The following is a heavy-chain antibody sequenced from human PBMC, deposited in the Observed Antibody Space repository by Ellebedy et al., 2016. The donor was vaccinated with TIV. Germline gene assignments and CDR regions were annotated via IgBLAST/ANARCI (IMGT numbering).Heavy chain of an antibody. Sequence: ASVKVSCKVSVYTLTELSMHWVRQPPGKGLEWVGGFDPEDGETIYAQKFQGRVTMTEDTSTDTAYMELSSLRAEDTAVYYCATVRQEGSGYDFYYYGMDVWGQGTTVTVSS. V-gene: IGHV1-24*01. J-gene: IGHJ6*02. D-gene: IGHD5-12*01. CDR1: VYTLTELS. CDR2: FDPEDGET. CDR3: ATVRQEGSGYDFYYYGMDV.